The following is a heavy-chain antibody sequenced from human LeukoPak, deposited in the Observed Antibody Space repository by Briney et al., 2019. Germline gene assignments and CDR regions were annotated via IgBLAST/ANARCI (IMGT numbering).Heavy chain of an antibody. CDR3: ARDLIVGATTEYYFDY. V-gene: IGHV1-2*02. CDR1: GYTFTGYY. Sequence: ASVKVSCKASGYTFTGYYMHWVRQAPGQGREWMGGINPNSGSTNYAQKFQGRVTMTRDTYISTAYMELSRLSSDDMAVYYCARDLIVGATTEYYFDYWGQGPLVTVSS. D-gene: IGHD1-26*01. J-gene: IGHJ4*02. CDR2: INPNSGST.